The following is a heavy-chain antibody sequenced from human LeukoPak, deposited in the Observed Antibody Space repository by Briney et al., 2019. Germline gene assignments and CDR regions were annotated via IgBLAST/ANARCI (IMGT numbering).Heavy chain of an antibody. V-gene: IGHV3-30*04. CDR2: IAHDRSQT. D-gene: IGHD1-26*01. Sequence: PGRSLRLSCAASRFIFSNYVMHWVRQAPGKGLERVAVIAHDRSQTYYSDSVKGRFTISRDNSKNTLYLQMSSLRAEDTAVYFCAKDGGSNSYWYFDLWGRGTLVTVSS. CDR3: AKDGGSNSYWYFDL. J-gene: IGHJ2*01. CDR1: RFIFSNYV.